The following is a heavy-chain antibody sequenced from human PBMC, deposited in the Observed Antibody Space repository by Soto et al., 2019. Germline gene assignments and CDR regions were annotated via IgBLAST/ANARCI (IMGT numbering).Heavy chain of an antibody. V-gene: IGHV4-34*01. J-gene: IGHJ6*02. D-gene: IGHD5-18*01. CDR1: GGSFSGYY. CDR3: ARGEWFGGYSDGFYYYGMDV. Sequence: PSETLSLTCAVYGGSFSGYYWSWIRQPPGKGLEWIGEINHSGSTNYNPSLKSRVTISVDTSKNQFSLKLSSVTAADTAVYYCARGEWFGGYSDGFYYYGMDVWGQGTTVTFSS. CDR2: INHSGST.